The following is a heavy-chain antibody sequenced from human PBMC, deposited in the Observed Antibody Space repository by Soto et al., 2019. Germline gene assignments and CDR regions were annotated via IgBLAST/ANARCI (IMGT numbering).Heavy chain of an antibody. D-gene: IGHD6-19*01. J-gene: IGHJ5*02. CDR2: ITAYNGNT. Sequence: ASVKVSCKASGYIFTSYAISWVRQAPGQGLEWMGWITAYNGNTNYAQNLQDRVTMTTDRSTNTAYMELRGLRSDDTAVYYCARGGLGSTSAWFDPWGQGTLVTVSS. V-gene: IGHV1-18*01. CDR1: GYIFTSYA. CDR3: ARGGLGSTSAWFDP.